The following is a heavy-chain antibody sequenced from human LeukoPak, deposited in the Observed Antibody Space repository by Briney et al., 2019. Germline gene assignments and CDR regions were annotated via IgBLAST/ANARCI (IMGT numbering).Heavy chain of an antibody. J-gene: IGHJ4*02. CDR2: IIPILGIA. CDR3: ARTYDSLTYYFDY. CDR1: GGTFSSYA. V-gene: IGHV1-69*04. Sequence: SVKVSCKASGGTFSSYAISWVRQAPGQGLEWMGRIIPILGIANYAQKFQGRVTITADKSSSTAYMELSSLRSEDTAVYYCARTYDSLTYYFDYWGQGTLVTVSS. D-gene: IGHD3-22*01.